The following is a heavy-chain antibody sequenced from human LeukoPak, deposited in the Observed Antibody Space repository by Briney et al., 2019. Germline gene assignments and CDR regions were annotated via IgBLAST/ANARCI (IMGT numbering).Heavy chain of an antibody. D-gene: IGHD3-3*01. V-gene: IGHV4-59*01. Sequence: KPSETLSLTCTVSGGSISSYYWSWIRQPPGKGPEWIGYIYYSGSTNYNPSLKSRVTVSVDTSKNQFSLKLSSVTAADTAVYYCARSYYDFWSGYYNLFDYWGQGTLVTVSS. J-gene: IGHJ4*02. CDR3: ARSYYDFWSGYYNLFDY. CDR2: IYYSGST. CDR1: GGSISSYY.